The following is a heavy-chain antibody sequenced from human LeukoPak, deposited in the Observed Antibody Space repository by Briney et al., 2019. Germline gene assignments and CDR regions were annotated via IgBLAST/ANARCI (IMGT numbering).Heavy chain of an antibody. V-gene: IGHV4-31*03. D-gene: IGHD3-22*01. Sequence: HSETLSLTCTVSGASFSSGDQYWNWIRQRPGEGLERIGSIHPSGTLYNNPSLESRVTISIDTSKNQFSLNLNSVTAADTAVYFCSRGLDSRKLGYWGQGTLVTASS. CDR2: IHPSGTL. CDR1: GASFSSGDQY. J-gene: IGHJ4*02. CDR3: SRGLDSRKLGY.